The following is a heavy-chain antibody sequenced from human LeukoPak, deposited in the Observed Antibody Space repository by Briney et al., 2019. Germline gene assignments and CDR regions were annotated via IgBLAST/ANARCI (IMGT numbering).Heavy chain of an antibody. CDR1: GFTFSDHY. D-gene: IGHD3-16*01. CDR2: TRNKANSYTT. V-gene: IGHV3-72*01. J-gene: IGHJ5*02. CDR3: AGEKVGARGFAP. Sequence: GGSLRLSCAASGFTFSDHYMDWVRQAPGKGLEWVGRTRNKANSYTTEYAASVKGRFTISRDDSKNSLYLQMNSLKTEDTAVYSCAGEKVGARGFAPGGRGPRVTASS.